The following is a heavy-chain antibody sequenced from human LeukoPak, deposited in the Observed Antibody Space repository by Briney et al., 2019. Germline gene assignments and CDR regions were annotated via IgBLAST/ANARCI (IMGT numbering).Heavy chain of an antibody. CDR2: IYTSGST. Sequence: PSETLSLTCTVSGGSISSYYWSWIRQPAGKGLEWIGRIYTSGSTYYNPSLKSRVTISVDTSKNQFSLKLSSVTAADTAVYYCARTRLIAVAGISFDYWGQGTLVTVSS. J-gene: IGHJ4*02. V-gene: IGHV4-4*07. CDR3: ARTRLIAVAGISFDY. CDR1: GGSISSYY. D-gene: IGHD6-19*01.